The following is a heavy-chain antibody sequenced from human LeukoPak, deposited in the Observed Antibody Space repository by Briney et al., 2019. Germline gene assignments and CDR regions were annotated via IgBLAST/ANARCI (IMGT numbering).Heavy chain of an antibody. D-gene: IGHD3-10*01. CDR2: IYYSGST. CDR1: GGSISSYY. V-gene: IGHV4-59*08. J-gene: IGHJ4*02. Sequence: PSETLSLTCTVSGGSISSYYWSWIRQPPGKGLEWIGYIYYSGSTNYNPSLKSRVTISVDTSKNQFSLKLSSVTAADTAVYYCAGTPVNPMVQDLFYFDYWGQGTLVTVSS. CDR3: AGTPVNPMVQDLFYFDY.